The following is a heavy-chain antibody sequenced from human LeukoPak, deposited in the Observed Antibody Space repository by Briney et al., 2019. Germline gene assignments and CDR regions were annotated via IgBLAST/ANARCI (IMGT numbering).Heavy chain of an antibody. Sequence: SETLSLTCTVSGGSISSSSYYWGWIRQPPGKWLEWIGCIYYSGSTYYNPSLKSRVTISVDTSKNQFSLMLTSVTAADTAVYFCAREEAGGVRYDIWGQGTMVTVSS. CDR2: IYYSGST. CDR1: GGSISSSSYY. CDR3: AREEAGGVRYDI. J-gene: IGHJ3*02. V-gene: IGHV4-39*07. D-gene: IGHD2-21*02.